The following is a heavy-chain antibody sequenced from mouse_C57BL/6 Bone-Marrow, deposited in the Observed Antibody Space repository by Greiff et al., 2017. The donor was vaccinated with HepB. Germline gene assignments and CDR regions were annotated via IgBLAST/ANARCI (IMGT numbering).Heavy chain of an antibody. CDR1: GYTFTSYW. Sequence: QVQLQQPGAELVKPGASVKLSCKASGYTFTSYWMQWVKQRPGQGLEWIGEIDPSDSYTNYNQKFKGKATLTVDTSSSTAYMQLSSLTSEDSAVYYCARWVVADYWGQGTTLTVSS. CDR3: ARWVVADY. J-gene: IGHJ2*01. CDR2: IDPSDSYT. V-gene: IGHV1-50*01. D-gene: IGHD1-1*01.